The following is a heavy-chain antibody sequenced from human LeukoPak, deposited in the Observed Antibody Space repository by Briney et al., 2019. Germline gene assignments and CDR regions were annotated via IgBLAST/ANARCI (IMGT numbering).Heavy chain of an antibody. CDR1: GGSISSCY. D-gene: IGHD6-13*01. CDR2: IHYSGST. J-gene: IGHJ4*02. Sequence: PSETLSLTCTVSGGSISSCYWSWIRRPPGEGREGRGSIHYSGSTNYHPSLKSRVTISVDTSKSQSSLKLSSVTAADTAVYYCASPRAESSTWYAADYWGQGTLVTVSA. CDR3: ASPRAESSTWYAADY. V-gene: IGHV4-59*12.